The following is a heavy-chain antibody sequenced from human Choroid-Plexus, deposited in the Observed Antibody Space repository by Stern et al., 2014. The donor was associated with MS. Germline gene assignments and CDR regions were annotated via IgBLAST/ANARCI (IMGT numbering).Heavy chain of an antibody. Sequence: VHLVESGGGVVQPGRPLRLSCVASGFTFGSCAMHWVRQAPGKGLERVAGVSYDGSNKYYVDSVKGRFTITRDNSQNTLYMQMSSLRPEDTAVYYCAKDRQDLTYLFDHWGQGSLVTVSS. V-gene: IGHV3-30*18. D-gene: IGHD2-2*01. CDR3: AKDRQDLTYLFDH. CDR2: VSYDGSNK. J-gene: IGHJ5*02. CDR1: GFTFGSCA.